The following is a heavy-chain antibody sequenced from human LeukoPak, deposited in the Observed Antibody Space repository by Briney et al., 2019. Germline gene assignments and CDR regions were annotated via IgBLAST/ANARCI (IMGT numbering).Heavy chain of an antibody. D-gene: IGHD3-3*01. J-gene: IGHJ4*02. CDR2: ISYDGSNK. V-gene: IGHV3-30*18. Sequence: PGGSLRLSCAASGFTFSSYGMHWVRQAPGKGLEWVAVISYDGSNKYYADSVKGRFTISRDNSKNTLYLQMYSLRAEDTAFYYCAKAELGVDTFFDYWGQGTLVTVSS. CDR1: GFTFSSYG. CDR3: AKAELGVDTFFDY.